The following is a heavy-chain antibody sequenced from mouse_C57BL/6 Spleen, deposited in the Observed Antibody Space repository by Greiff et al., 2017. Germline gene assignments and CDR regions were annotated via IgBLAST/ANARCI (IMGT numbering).Heavy chain of an antibody. CDR1: GFNIKDYY. CDR2: IDPEDGDT. D-gene: IGHD1-1*01. J-gene: IGHJ4*01. Sequence: EVQLQESGAELVRPGASVKLSCTASGFNIKDYYMHWVKQRPEQGLEWIGRIDPEDGDTEYAPKFQGKATMTADTSSTTAYLQLSSLTSEDTAVDYCTLYYYGSKGYYYAMDYWGQGTSVTVSS. CDR3: TLYYYGSKGYYYAMDY. V-gene: IGHV14-1*01.